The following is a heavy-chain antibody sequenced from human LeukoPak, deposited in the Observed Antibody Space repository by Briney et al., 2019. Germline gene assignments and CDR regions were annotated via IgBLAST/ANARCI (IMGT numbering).Heavy chain of an antibody. D-gene: IGHD3-10*01. Sequence: ASVKVSCKASGYTFTSYDINWVRQAPGQGLEWMGWMSPTGGGTGNAQKFQGRVTLTRNISTSAAYMELSSLRSEDTALYFCAREYRSGGFDAFYFWWQGTMVNVSS. CDR1: GYTFTSYD. CDR2: MSPTGGGT. CDR3: AREYRSGGFDAFYF. J-gene: IGHJ3*01. V-gene: IGHV1-8*01.